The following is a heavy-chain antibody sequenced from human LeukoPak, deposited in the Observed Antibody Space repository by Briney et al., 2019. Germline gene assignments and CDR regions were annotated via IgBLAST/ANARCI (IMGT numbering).Heavy chain of an antibody. V-gene: IGHV4-59*10. J-gene: IGHJ4*02. D-gene: IGHD3-16*01. CDR3: ARLGEHQSSDY. CDR2: IYTSGST. CDR1: GGSFSGYY. Sequence: PSETLSLTCAVYGGSFSGYYWSWIRQPAGKGLEWIGRIYTSGSTIYNPSLKSRVTMSVDTSKNQFSLKLSSVTAADTAVYFCARLGEHQSSDYWGQGTLVIVSS.